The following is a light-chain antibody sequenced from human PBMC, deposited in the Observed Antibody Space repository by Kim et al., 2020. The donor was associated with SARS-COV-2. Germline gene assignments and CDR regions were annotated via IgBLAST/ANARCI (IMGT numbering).Light chain of an antibody. V-gene: IGLV3-19*01. CDR3: NSRDSSGDHWL. Sequence: SSELTQDPAVSVALGQTVRITCQGDSLRSYYASWYQQKPGQAPILVIYGKNTRPSGTPDRFSGSRSGNTASLTITGAQAEDEADYYCNSRDSSGDHWLFGGGTKLTVL. CDR1: SLRSYY. J-gene: IGLJ3*02. CDR2: GKN.